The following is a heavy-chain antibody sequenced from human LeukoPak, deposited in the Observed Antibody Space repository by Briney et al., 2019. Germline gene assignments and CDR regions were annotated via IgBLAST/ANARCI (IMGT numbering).Heavy chain of an antibody. D-gene: IGHD3-10*01. CDR1: GFTFSSYA. CDR3: AKDYGSGSYIFDY. V-gene: IGHV3-23*01. J-gene: IGHJ4*02. CDR2: ISGSGGST. Sequence: PGGSLRLSCAVSGFTFSSYAMSWVRQAPGKGLEWVSAISGSGGSTYYADSVKGRFTISRDNSKNTLYLQMNSLRAEDTAVYYCAKDYGSGSYIFDYWGQGTLVTVSS.